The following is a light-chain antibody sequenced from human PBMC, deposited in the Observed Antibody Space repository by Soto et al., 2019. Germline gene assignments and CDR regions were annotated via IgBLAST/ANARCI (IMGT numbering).Light chain of an antibody. CDR3: QVYGSSPKT. Sequence: IVLTQSPGTLSLSPGEGATLSCRASQPVNSGYLAWYQQKPGQAPMLLMYGVSTRDTGIPDRFSRSGAGTDFPLTISRLEPGDFAVYYCQVYGSSPKTFGQGTKVEFK. CDR2: GVS. J-gene: IGKJ1*01. V-gene: IGKV3-20*01. CDR1: QPVNSGY.